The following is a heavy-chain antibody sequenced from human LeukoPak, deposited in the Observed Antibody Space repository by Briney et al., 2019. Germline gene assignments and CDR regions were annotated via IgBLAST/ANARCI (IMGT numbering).Heavy chain of an antibody. J-gene: IGHJ5*02. CDR3: AREDCSSTSCSLSGWFDP. Sequence: QPSETLSLTCAVSGYSISSGSDWGWIRQPPGKGLGWIGSIYHSGPTYSNPSINSRATISVDTPKNQSSLKLSSVTAADTAVYDCAREDCSSTSCSLSGWFDPWGQGTLVSVSS. D-gene: IGHD2-2*01. CDR2: IYHSGPT. V-gene: IGHV4-38-2*02. CDR1: GYSISSGSD.